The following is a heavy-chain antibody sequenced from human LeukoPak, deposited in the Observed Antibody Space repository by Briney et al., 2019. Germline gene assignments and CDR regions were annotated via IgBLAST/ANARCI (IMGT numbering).Heavy chain of an antibody. CDR2: ITSSSTYT. J-gene: IGHJ4*02. Sequence: GGSLRLSCAASGFSFSSYNMNWVRQAPGKGLEWVSSITSSSTYTFYADSVKGRFTISRDNSKNTLYLQMNSLRAEDTAVYYCARDPYGDSLDYWGQGTLVTVSS. CDR3: ARDPYGDSLDY. CDR1: GFSFSSYN. V-gene: IGHV3-21*01. D-gene: IGHD4-17*01.